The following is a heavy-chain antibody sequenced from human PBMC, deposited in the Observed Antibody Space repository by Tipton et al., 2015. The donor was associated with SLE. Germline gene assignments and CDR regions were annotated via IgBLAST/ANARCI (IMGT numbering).Heavy chain of an antibody. CDR1: GGSISSGGYY. CDR3: ARDVGGYNTGWFPYYFDY. D-gene: IGHD2-8*02. J-gene: IGHJ4*02. CDR2: ISYSGST. Sequence: LRLSCTVSGGSISSGGYYWSWTRQSPGKGLEWIGYISYSGSTNYNSSLKSRLTISVDTSKNQFSLKLSSVTAADTAVYYCARDVGGYNTGWFPYYFDYWGQGTLVTVSS. V-gene: IGHV4-31*02.